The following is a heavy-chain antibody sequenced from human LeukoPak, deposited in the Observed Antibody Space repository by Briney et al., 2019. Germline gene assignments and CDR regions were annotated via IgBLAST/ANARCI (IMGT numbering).Heavy chain of an antibody. Sequence: PSETLSLTCTVSGGSISSGSYYWSWIRQPAGKGLEWIGRIYTSGSTNYNPSLKSRVTISVDTSKNQFSLKLSSVTAADTAVYYCASWPLMTTNFDYWGQGALVTVSS. CDR3: ASWPLMTTNFDY. CDR1: GGSISSGSYY. V-gene: IGHV4-61*02. J-gene: IGHJ4*02. D-gene: IGHD3-16*01. CDR2: IYTSGST.